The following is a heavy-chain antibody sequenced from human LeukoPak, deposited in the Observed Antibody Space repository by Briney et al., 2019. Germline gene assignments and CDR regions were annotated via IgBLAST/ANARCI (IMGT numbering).Heavy chain of an antibody. CDR3: AKDIGHSYFDP. D-gene: IGHD5-18*01. CDR2: ISGSGGST. Sequence: GGSLRLSCAASGFTFSSYAMSWVRQAPGKGLEWVSAISGSGGSTYYADSVKGRFTICRDNSKNTLHLQLSSLRAEDTAIYYCAKDIGHSYFDPWGQGALVTVSS. J-gene: IGHJ5*02. V-gene: IGHV3-23*01. CDR1: GFTFSSYA.